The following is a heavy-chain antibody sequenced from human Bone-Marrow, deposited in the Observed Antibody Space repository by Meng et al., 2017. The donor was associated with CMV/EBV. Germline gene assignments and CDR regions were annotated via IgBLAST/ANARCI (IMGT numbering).Heavy chain of an antibody. CDR1: GFTVSSNY. D-gene: IGHD4-23*01. CDR3: SSFDYGGNSDALDI. CDR2: IYRGGNT. V-gene: IGHV3-53*01. J-gene: IGHJ3*02. Sequence: GESLKISCAASGFTVSSNYMTWVRQAPGKGLEWVSVIYRGGNTYYADSVKGRFTISRDNSKNTVYLQMNSLGAEDTAVYYCSSFDYGGNSDALDIWGHGTMVTVPS.